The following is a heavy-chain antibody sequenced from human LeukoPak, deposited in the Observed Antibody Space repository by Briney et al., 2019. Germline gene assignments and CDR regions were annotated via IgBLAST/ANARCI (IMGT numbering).Heavy chain of an antibody. D-gene: IGHD3-22*01. J-gene: IGHJ3*02. V-gene: IGHV3-23*01. Sequence: GGSLRLSCAASGFTSSSYAMSWVRQAPGKGLEWVSAISGSGGSTYYADSVKGRFTISRDNSKNTLYLQMNSLRAEDTAVYYCGKGLLLNYCDSSGYYDDAFDIWGQGTMVTVSS. CDR3: GKGLLLNYCDSSGYYDDAFDI. CDR1: GFTSSSYA. CDR2: ISGSGGST.